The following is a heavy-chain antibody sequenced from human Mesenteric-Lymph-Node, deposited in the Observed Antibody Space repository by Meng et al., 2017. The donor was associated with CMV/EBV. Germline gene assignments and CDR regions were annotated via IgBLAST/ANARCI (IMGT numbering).Heavy chain of an antibody. V-gene: IGHV3-48*04. CDR1: GFTFSSYS. J-gene: IGHJ4*02. Sequence: GESLKISCAASGFTFSSYSMNWVRQAPGKGLEWVSYISSSSSTIYYADSVKGRFTISRDNAKNSLYLQMNSPRVEDTAVYYCARDRPDYLDSSNYYDYWGQGTLVTVSS. CDR3: ARDRPDYLDSSNYYDY. CDR2: ISSSSSTI. D-gene: IGHD3-22*01.